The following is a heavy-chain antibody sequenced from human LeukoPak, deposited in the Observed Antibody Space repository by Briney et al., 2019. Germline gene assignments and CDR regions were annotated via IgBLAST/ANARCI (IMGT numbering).Heavy chain of an antibody. CDR3: ARDYGGNSVYYYYMDI. V-gene: IGHV3-21*01. Sequence: GGSLRLSCAASGFTFSSYSMNWVRQAPGKGLEWVSSISSSSSYIYYAASVKGRFTISRDNAKNSLYLQMNSLRAEDTAVYYCARDYGGNSVYYYYMDIWGKGTTVTVSS. D-gene: IGHD4-23*01. J-gene: IGHJ6*03. CDR1: GFTFSSYS. CDR2: ISSSSSYI.